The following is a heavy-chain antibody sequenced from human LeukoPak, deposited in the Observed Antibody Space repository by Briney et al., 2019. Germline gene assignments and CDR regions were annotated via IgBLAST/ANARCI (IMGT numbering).Heavy chain of an antibody. V-gene: IGHV1-24*01. CDR3: ATGGIMIRRYDY. J-gene: IGHJ4*02. CDR2: FDPEDGET. Sequence: ASVKVSCKVSGYTLTELSMHWVRQAPGKGLEWMGGFDPEDGETICAQKFQGRVTMTEDTSTDTAYMELSSLRSEDTAVYYCATGGIMIRRYDYWGQGTLVTVSS. D-gene: IGHD3-9*01. CDR1: GYTLTELS.